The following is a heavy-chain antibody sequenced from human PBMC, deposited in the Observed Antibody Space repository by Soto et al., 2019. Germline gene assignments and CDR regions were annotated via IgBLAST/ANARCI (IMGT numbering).Heavy chain of an antibody. CDR1: GFTFSNYW. J-gene: IGHJ3*01. Sequence: GGSLRLSCAASGFTFSNYWINWVRQAPGQGLEWVASINQDGSDKFYAGSVEGRFTFSRDNAANSLFLQLASLRAEDTAMYYCARGKRPYHFWSDYYLGGDAFDVWGQGTMVTVSS. V-gene: IGHV3-7*01. CDR3: ARGKRPYHFWSDYYLGGDAFDV. CDR2: INQDGSDK. D-gene: IGHD3-3*02.